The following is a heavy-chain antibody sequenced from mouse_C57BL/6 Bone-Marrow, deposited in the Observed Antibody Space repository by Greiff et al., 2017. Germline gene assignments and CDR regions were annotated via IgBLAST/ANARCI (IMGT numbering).Heavy chain of an antibody. Sequence: EVKLMESGGDLVKPGGSLKLSCAASGFTFSSYGMSWVRQTPDKRLEWVATISSGGSYNYYPDSVKGRFTISRDNAKNTLYLQMSSLKSEYTAMYYCARHVTSPLYYFDYWGQGTTLTVSS. CDR1: GFTFSSYG. CDR2: ISSGGSYN. D-gene: IGHD2-12*01. J-gene: IGHJ2*01. CDR3: ARHVTSPLYYFDY. V-gene: IGHV5-6*01.